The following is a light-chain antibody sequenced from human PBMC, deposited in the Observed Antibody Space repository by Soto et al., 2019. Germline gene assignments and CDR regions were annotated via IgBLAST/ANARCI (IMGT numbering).Light chain of an antibody. Sequence: DLVMTQSPLSLPVTPGEPASISCRSSQSLQHSNGYNCLDWYLQKPGQSPQLLIYLGSNRASGVTDRFSGSGSGTDFTLKISRVEAEDVGVYYCMQSLQTPLTFGGGTKVEIK. V-gene: IGKV2-28*01. CDR3: MQSLQTPLT. CDR1: QSLQHSNGYNC. J-gene: IGKJ4*01. CDR2: LGS.